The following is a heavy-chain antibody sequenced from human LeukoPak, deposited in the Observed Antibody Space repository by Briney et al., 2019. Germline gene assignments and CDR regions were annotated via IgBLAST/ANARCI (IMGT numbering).Heavy chain of an antibody. CDR2: IKQGGSEK. CDR3: ARDDSYGLDY. V-gene: IGHV3-7*01. J-gene: IGHJ4*02. CDR1: GFMFDNYW. D-gene: IGHD5-18*01. Sequence: GGSLRLSCAASGFMFDNYWMNWVRQAPGKGLEWVAMIKQGGSEKFYADSVKGRFTISRDNAKNSLYLQMNSLRAEDTAVYYCARDDSYGLDYWGQGTLVTVSS.